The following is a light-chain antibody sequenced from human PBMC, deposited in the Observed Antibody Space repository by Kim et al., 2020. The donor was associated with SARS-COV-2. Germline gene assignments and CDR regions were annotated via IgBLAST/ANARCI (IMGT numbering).Light chain of an antibody. V-gene: IGLV6-57*03. J-gene: IGLJ2*01. Sequence: GKTVTISGTRSSGGIASNYVQWYQQRPGSAPPTVIYEDNQRPSGVPDRFSGSIDSSSNSASLTISGLKTEDEADYYCQSYDSSNVVFGGGTQLTVL. CDR1: SGGIASNY. CDR3: QSYDSSNVV. CDR2: EDN.